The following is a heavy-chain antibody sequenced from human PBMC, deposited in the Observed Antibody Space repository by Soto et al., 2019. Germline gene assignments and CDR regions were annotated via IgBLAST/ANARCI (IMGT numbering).Heavy chain of an antibody. D-gene: IGHD6-6*01. CDR1: GGSISSGGYY. V-gene: IGHV4-31*03. CDR2: IYYSGST. J-gene: IGHJ5*02. CDR3: ASSDKQLGWFHP. Sequence: QGELQESGPGLVKPSQTLSLTCTVSGGSISSGGYYWSWIRQHPGKGLEWIGYIYYSGSTYYNPSLKSRVTLSVDTSKNQFSLKLSSVTAADTAVYYCASSDKQLGWFHPWGQGTLVTVSS.